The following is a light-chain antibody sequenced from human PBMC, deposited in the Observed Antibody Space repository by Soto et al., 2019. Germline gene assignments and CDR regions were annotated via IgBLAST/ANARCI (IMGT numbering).Light chain of an antibody. CDR1: SSNIGSNT. V-gene: IGLV1-44*01. CDR3: AAWDDSLNGAV. Sequence: QPVLTQPPSASGTPGQRVTISCSGSSSNIGSNTVNWYQQLPGTAPKLLIYCNNQRPSGVPDRFSGSKSGTSASLAISGLQSEDEADYYCAAWDDSLNGAVFGGGTQLTVL. J-gene: IGLJ7*01. CDR2: CNN.